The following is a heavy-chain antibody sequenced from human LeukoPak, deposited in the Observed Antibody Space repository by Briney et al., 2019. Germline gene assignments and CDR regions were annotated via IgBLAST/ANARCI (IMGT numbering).Heavy chain of an antibody. CDR1: GGSISSSSYY. V-gene: IGHV4-39*01. D-gene: IGHD2-2*01. CDR2: IYYSGST. J-gene: IGHJ4*02. CDR3: ASLGGENYQLLSRHAY. Sequence: SETLSLTCTVSGGSISSSSYYGGWIRQPPGKGLEWIGSIYYSGSTYYNPSLKSRVTISVDTSKNQFSLKLSSVTAADTAVYYCASLGGENYQLLSRHAYWGQGTLVTVSS.